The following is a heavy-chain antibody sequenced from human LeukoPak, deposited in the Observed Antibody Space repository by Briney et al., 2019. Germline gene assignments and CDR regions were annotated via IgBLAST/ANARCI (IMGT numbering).Heavy chain of an antibody. J-gene: IGHJ4*02. CDR1: SGSISSGGYS. D-gene: IGHD2-8*02. Sequence: NPSQTLSLTCAVSSGSISSGGYSWSWIRQPPGKGLEWIGYIYHSGSTYYNPSLKSRVTISVDRSKNQFSLKLSSVTAADTAVYYGAGAHCTVPGGYFRPPPLDYWGQGTLVTVSS. CDR2: IYHSGST. V-gene: IGHV4-30-2*01. CDR3: AGAHCTVPGGYFRPPPLDY.